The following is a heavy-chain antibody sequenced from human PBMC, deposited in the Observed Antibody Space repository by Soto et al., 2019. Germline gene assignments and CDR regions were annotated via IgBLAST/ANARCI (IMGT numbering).Heavy chain of an antibody. D-gene: IGHD3-22*01. CDR1: GYSISSAYY. J-gene: IGHJ4*02. CDR2: IYHSGST. CDR3: ARVRVDYYDSSGYYLFDY. Sequence: PSETLSLTRAVSGYSISSAYYWGWIRQPPGKGLEWIGSIYHSGSTYYNPSLKSRGTMSVDTSKNQFSLNLSSVTAADTAVYYCARVRVDYYDSSGYYLFDYWGQGTLVTVSS. V-gene: IGHV4-38-2*01.